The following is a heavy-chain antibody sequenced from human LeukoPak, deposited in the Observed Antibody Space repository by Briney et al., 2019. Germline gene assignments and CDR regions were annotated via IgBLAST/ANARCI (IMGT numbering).Heavy chain of an antibody. Sequence: SVKVSCKASGGTFSSYAISWVRQAPGQGDERMGRIIPIFGTANYAQKFQGRVTITTDEYTSTAYMELSSLRSEDTAVYYFARDQYYSCGYYWEVAFDIWGQGTMVTVSS. CDR2: IIPIFGTA. V-gene: IGHV1-69*05. J-gene: IGHJ3*02. D-gene: IGHD3-22*01. CDR3: ARDQYYSCGYYWEVAFDI. CDR1: GGTFSSYA.